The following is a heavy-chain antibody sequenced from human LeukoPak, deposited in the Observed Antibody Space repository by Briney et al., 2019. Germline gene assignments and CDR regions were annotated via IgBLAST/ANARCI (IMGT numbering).Heavy chain of an antibody. V-gene: IGHV1-8*03. CDR1: GYTFTNYN. CDR3: ARGRPDTSVPRTYYMDV. CDR2: MSPNSGNT. J-gene: IGHJ6*03. Sequence: GASVKVSCKASGYTFTNYNINWVRQATGQGLEWMGWMSPNSGNTGSAQKFQGRVTFTRDTSISTSFMELSSLRSEDTAIYYCARGRPDTSVPRTYYMDVWGKGTTVTVSS. D-gene: IGHD5-18*01.